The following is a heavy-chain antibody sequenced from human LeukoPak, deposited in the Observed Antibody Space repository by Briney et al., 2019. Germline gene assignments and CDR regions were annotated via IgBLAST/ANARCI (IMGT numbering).Heavy chain of an antibody. Sequence: GGSLRLSCAAPGFTFRSYSMNWVRQAPGKGLEWVSYISSSSSTIYYADSVKGRFTISRDNAKSSLYLQMNSLRAEDTAVYYCAKDRPANWGYYFDYWGQGTLVTVPS. CDR2: ISSSSSTI. J-gene: IGHJ4*02. CDR3: AKDRPANWGYYFDY. D-gene: IGHD7-27*01. V-gene: IGHV3-48*01. CDR1: GFTFRSYS.